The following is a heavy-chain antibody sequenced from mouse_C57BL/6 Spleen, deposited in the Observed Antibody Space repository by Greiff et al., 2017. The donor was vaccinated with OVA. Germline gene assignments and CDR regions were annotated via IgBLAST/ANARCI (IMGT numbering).Heavy chain of an antibody. J-gene: IGHJ1*03. CDR2: IWRGGST. CDR1: GFSLTSYG. Sequence: VQVVESGPGLVQPSQSLSITCTVSGFSLTSYGVHWVRQSPGKGLEWLGVIWRGGSTDYNAAFMSRLSITKDNSKSQVFFKMNSLQADDTAIYYCAKNSYYSNHWYFDVWGTGTTVTVSS. V-gene: IGHV2-5*01. D-gene: IGHD2-5*01. CDR3: AKNSYYSNHWYFDV.